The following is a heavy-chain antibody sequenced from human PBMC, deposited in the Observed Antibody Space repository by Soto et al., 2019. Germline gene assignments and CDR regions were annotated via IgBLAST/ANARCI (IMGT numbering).Heavy chain of an antibody. D-gene: IGHD6-19*01. J-gene: IGHJ4*02. Sequence: ASVKVSCKASGGTFNNYALSWVRQAPGQGLEWVGGIIPIFNSATYAQKFQGRVTITADDSTSTAYMELRSLRPDDTAVFYCAREVAVASYSFDFRGQGTLVTVSS. CDR3: AREVAVASYSFDF. CDR2: IIPIFNSA. V-gene: IGHV1-69*13. CDR1: GGTFNNYA.